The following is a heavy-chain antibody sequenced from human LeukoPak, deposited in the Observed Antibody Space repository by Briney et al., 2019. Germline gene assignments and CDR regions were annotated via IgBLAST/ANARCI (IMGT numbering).Heavy chain of an antibody. CDR1: GYTFTSYA. CDR2: IIPIFGTA. D-gene: IGHD3-22*01. Sequence: SVKVSCKASGYTFTSYAMHWVRQAPGQGLEWMGGIIPIFGTANYAQKFQGRVTITADESTSTAYMELSSLRSENTAVYYCARRKYYYDSSGDLDYWGQGTLVTVSS. CDR3: ARRKYYYDSSGDLDY. J-gene: IGHJ4*02. V-gene: IGHV1-69*13.